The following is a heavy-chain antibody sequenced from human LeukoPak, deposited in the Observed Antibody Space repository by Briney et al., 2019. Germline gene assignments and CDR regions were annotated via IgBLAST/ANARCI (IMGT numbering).Heavy chain of an antibody. Sequence: SVKVSCKASGGTFSSYAISWVRQAPGQGLEWMGGIIPIFGTANYAQKFQGRVTITADESTSTAYMELSSLRSEDTAVCYCARENSVAVWYFDYWGQGTLVTVSS. CDR2: IIPIFGTA. D-gene: IGHD6-19*01. CDR3: ARENSVAVWYFDY. V-gene: IGHV1-69*13. CDR1: GGTFSSYA. J-gene: IGHJ4*02.